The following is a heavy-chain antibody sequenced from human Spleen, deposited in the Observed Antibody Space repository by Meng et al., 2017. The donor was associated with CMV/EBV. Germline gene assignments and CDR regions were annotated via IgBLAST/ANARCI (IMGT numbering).Heavy chain of an antibody. D-gene: IGHD7-27*01. J-gene: IGHJ5*02. V-gene: IGHV3-30-3*01. CDR1: RFNFINYA. Sequence: GGSLRLSCVGSRFNFINYAMGWVRQAPGKGLEWVAVISYDGSNKYYADSVKGRFTISRDNSKNTLYLQMNSLRAEDTAVYYCAKDGDAYHPLGTFDPWGQGTLVTVSS. CDR2: ISYDGSNK. CDR3: AKDGDAYHPLGTFDP.